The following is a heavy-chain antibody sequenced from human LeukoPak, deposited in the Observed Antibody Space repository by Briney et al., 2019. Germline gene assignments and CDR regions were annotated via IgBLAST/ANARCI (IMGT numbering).Heavy chain of an antibody. V-gene: IGHV1-46*01. D-gene: IGHD5-24*01. J-gene: IGHJ4*02. CDR3: ARDLEMATITGFFDY. CDR1: GYTFTSYY. Sequence: ASVKVSCKASGYTFTSYYMHWVRQAPGQGLEWMGIINPSGGGTSYAQKFQGRVTMTRATSTSTVYMELSSLRSEDTAVYYCARDLEMATITGFFDYWGQGTLVTVSS. CDR2: INPSGGGT.